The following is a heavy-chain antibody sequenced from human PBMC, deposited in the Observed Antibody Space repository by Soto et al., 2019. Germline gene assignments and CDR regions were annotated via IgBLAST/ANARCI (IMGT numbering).Heavy chain of an antibody. CDR2: ISDSGGTS. CDR1: GFIFSNYV. CDR3: AKSPRALLTFAY. D-gene: IGHD1-26*01. J-gene: IGHJ4*02. Sequence: EVQLVDSGGGLVQPGGSLRLSCAASGFIFSNYVMSWVRQAPGKGLEWVSSISDSGGTSYYADSVKGRLTISRDNSKNTLYLPMNSLRAEDTAIYYCAKSPRALLTFAYWGQGTLVTVSS. V-gene: IGHV3-23*04.